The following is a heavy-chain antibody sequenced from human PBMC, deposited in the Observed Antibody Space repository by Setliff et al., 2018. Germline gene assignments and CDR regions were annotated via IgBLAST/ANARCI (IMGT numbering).Heavy chain of an antibody. V-gene: IGHV3-23*01. CDR3: AKLAAAGSISY. D-gene: IGHD6-13*01. CDR2: ISGSGGST. J-gene: IGHJ4*02. Sequence: GGSLRLSCAASGFTFSSYAMSWVRQAPGRGLEWVSAISGSGGSTYYADSVKGRFTISRDNSKNTLYLQMNSLRVEDTAVYYCAKLAAAGSISYWGQGTLVTVSS. CDR1: GFTFSSYA.